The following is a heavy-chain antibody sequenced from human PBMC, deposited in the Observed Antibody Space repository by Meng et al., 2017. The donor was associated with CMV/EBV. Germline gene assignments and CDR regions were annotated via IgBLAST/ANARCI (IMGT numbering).Heavy chain of an antibody. Sequence: SCVASGFTFSLAGMTWVRQAPGKGLEWVSTINFSGDGTYYADSVKGRFTISRDSAKNSLYLQMDSLRAEDTAVYYCARDGNAWSRDYWGQGTLVTVSS. V-gene: IGHV3-21*01. J-gene: IGHJ4*02. CDR2: INFSGDGT. CDR3: ARDGNAWSRDY. CDR1: GFTFSLAG. D-gene: IGHD6-19*01.